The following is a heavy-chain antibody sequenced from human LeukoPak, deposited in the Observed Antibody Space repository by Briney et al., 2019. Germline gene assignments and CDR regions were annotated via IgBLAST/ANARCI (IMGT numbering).Heavy chain of an antibody. CDR2: INSDGSST. Sequence: PGGSLRLSCAASGFTFSSYWMHWVRQAPGKGLVWVSRINSDGSSTSYADSVKGRFTISRDNAKNTLYLQMNSLRAEDTAVYYCARAGYYDFWSGYFLGRNYYYYYMDVWGKGTTVTVSS. CDR3: ARAGYYDFWSGYFLGRNYYYYYMDV. J-gene: IGHJ6*03. V-gene: IGHV3-74*01. CDR1: GFTFSSYW. D-gene: IGHD3-3*01.